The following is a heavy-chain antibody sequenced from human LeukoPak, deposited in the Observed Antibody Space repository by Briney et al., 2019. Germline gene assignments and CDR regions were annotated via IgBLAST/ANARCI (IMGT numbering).Heavy chain of an antibody. Sequence: GGSLRLSCTASAFTFSGHWIHWVRQPPGMGLVWVSRINERGTDSMYAESVKGRFTISRDNAKNTVYLQMNSLRAEDTAVYYCVRDETLWTLDWWGQGTLVSVSS. CDR3: VRDETLWTLDW. D-gene: IGHD1-1*01. CDR1: AFTFSGHW. CDR2: INERGTDS. V-gene: IGHV3-74*03. J-gene: IGHJ4*02.